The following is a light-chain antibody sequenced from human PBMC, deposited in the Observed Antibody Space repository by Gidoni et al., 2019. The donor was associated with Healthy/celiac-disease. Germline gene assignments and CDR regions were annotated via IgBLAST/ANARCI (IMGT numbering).Light chain of an antibody. CDR3: QQSYSTPPVT. J-gene: IGKJ4*01. V-gene: IGKV1-39*01. Sequence: DIQMTQSPSSLSASVGDRVTITCRASQSISSYLNWYQQKQGKAPKLLIYAASSLQSGVPSRFSGSGSGTDFTITISSLQPEDFATYYCQQSYSTPPVTFGGGTKVEIK. CDR1: QSISSY. CDR2: AAS.